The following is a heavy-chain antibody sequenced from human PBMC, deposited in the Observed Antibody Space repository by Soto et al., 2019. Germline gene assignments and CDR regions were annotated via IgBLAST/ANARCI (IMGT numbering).Heavy chain of an antibody. CDR2: MNNDGSYT. Sequence: GGSLRLSCAASGFPFSSYWMYWVRQAPGKGLEWVSHMNNDGSYTIYAESVKGRFTFSRDNAKNTLYLQMNSLRAEDTAVYYCVIGGYINACDIWGQGTMVTVSS. CDR1: GFPFSSYW. J-gene: IGHJ3*02. CDR3: VIGGYINACDI. D-gene: IGHD6-13*01. V-gene: IGHV3-74*01.